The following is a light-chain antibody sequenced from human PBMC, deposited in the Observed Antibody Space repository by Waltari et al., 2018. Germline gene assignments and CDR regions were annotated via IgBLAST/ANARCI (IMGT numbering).Light chain of an antibody. CDR2: DVC. J-gene: IGLJ3*02. CDR3: NSYTGSSSWV. V-gene: IGLV2-14*01. CDR1: SSDVGFYNY. Sequence: QSALTQPASVSGSPGQSITIPCTGTSSDVGFYNYVSWYQQHPGKAPKLIIYDVCERPSGVSNRFSGSKSGNTASLTISGLLAEDEADYYCNSYTGSSSWVFGGGTKLTVL.